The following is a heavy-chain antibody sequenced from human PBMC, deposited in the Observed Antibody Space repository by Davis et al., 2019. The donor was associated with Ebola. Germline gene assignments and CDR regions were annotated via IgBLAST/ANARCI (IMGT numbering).Heavy chain of an antibody. CDR3: AREAGGGAFDI. CDR1: GDSFSSSHYY. D-gene: IGHD3-16*01. V-gene: IGHV4-39*07. J-gene: IGHJ3*02. CDR2: IYYSGGT. Sequence: MPSETLSLTCTVSGDSFSSSHYYWGCIRQSPGKGLEWIGTIYYSGGTYYNPSLKSRVTISGDTSKNQFSLKLSSVTAADTAVYYCAREAGGGAFDIWGQGTMITVSS.